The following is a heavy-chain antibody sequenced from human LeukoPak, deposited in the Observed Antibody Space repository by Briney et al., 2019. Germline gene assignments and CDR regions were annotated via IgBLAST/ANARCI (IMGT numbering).Heavy chain of an antibody. V-gene: IGHV4-59*01. J-gene: IGHJ4*02. Sequence: SATLSLTYSVSGGSITSYYWSWIRQSHGKGLEWIGHVSDGGSTNYSPSLKGRVSISVDTSKNQFSLNLRSVTAADTAVYFCARASTTFHDWGQGTLVTVSS. D-gene: IGHD1-14*01. CDR2: VSDGGST. CDR1: GGSITSYY. CDR3: ARASTTFHD.